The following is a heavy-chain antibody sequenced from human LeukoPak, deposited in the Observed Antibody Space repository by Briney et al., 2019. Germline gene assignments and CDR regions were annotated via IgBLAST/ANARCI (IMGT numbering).Heavy chain of an antibody. CDR2: INPNSGGT. Sequence: GASVKVSCKASGYTFTGYYMHWVRQAPGQGLEWMGWINPNSGGTNYAQKFQGRVTMTRDTSISTAYMELSRLRSDDTAVYYCAREVHPAVDLNWFDPWGQGTLVTVSS. D-gene: IGHD5-12*01. J-gene: IGHJ5*02. V-gene: IGHV1-2*02. CDR1: GYTFTGYY. CDR3: AREVHPAVDLNWFDP.